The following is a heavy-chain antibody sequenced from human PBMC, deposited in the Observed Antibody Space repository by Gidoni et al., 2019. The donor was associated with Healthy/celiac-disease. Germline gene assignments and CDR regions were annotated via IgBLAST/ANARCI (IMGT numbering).Heavy chain of an antibody. CDR3: AKAMGASDY. J-gene: IGHJ4*02. Sequence: QVQLVESGGGVVQPGRYLRLSCAASGFTFSSYGMHWVRQAPGKGLEWVSVISYDGSNKYYADSVKVRFTISRDNSKNTLYLQMNSLRAEDTAVYYCAKAMGASDYWGQGTLVTVSS. D-gene: IGHD1-26*01. CDR1: GFTFSSYG. CDR2: ISYDGSNK. V-gene: IGHV3-30*18.